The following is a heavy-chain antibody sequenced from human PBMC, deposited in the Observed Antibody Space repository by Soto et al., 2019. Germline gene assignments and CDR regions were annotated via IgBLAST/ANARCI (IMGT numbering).Heavy chain of an antibody. V-gene: IGHV4-30-2*01. CDR3: AAGGGLPRYY. D-gene: IGHD5-12*01. Sequence: QLQLQESGSGLVKPSQTLSLTCAVSGGSISSGGYSWSWIRQPPGKGLEWIGYIYHSGSTYYNPSRXTXVXISXDRSKNQCARKRSSVTAADTAVYYRAAGGGLPRYYWGQGTLVTVSS. CDR1: GGSISSGGYS. CDR2: IYHSGST. J-gene: IGHJ4*02.